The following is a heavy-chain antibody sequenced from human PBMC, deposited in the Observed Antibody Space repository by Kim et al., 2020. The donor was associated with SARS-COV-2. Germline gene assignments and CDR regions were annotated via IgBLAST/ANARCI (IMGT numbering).Heavy chain of an antibody. D-gene: IGHD5-18*01. CDR3: ARWGTATDY. V-gene: IGHV4-31*02. J-gene: IGHJ4*02. CDR2: ST. Sequence: STYYNPSLKSRVTMSVDTSKNQFSLKLSSVTAAYTAVYYCARWGTATDYWGQGTLVTVSS.